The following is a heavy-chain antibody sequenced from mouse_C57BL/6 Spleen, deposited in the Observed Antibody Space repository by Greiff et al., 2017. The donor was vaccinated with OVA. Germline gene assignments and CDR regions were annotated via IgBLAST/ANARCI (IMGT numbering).Heavy chain of an antibody. J-gene: IGHJ4*01. V-gene: IGHV1-64*01. Sequence: QVQLQQSGAELVKPGASVKLSCKASGYTFTSYWMHWVKQRPGQGLEWIGMIHPNSGSTNYNEKFKSKATLTVDKSSSTAYMQLSSLTSEDSAVYYCARERDGNYSYYAMDYWGQGTSVTVSS. CDR3: ARERDGNYSYYAMDY. CDR2: IHPNSGST. D-gene: IGHD2-1*01. CDR1: GYTFTSYW.